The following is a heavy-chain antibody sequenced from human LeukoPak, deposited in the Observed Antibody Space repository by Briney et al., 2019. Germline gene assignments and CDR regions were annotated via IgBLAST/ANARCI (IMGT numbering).Heavy chain of an antibody. CDR2: IKSKTDGGTT. CDR3: TAGVGASDNDY. J-gene: IGHJ4*02. Sequence: PGGSLRLSCAASGFTFTNARMSWVRQAPGKGLEWVGRIKSKTDGGTTDHAAPVKGRFTISRDDSKNTLYVQMNSLKTEDTAVYYCTAGVGASDNDYWGQGTLVTVSS. V-gene: IGHV3-15*01. D-gene: IGHD1-26*01. CDR1: GFTFTNAR.